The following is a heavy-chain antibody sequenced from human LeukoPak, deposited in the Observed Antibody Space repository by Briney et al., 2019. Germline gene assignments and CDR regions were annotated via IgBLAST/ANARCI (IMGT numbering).Heavy chain of an antibody. CDR1: GFTFDKYA. J-gene: IGHJ4*02. CDR2: ITDRGDIT. V-gene: IGHV3-23*01. Sequence: AGSLRLSCAVSGFTFDKYAMRWVRQAPGKGLEWVSAITDRGDITYYADAVKGRFTISRDNSRNMLYLQMNSLRVEDTAIYFCAKRVSGVVGPVVDYWGQGTLVTVSS. D-gene: IGHD2-21*01. CDR3: AKRVSGVVGPVVDY.